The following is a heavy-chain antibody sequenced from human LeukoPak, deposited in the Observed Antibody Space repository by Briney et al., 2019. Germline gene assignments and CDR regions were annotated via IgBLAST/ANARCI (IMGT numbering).Heavy chain of an antibody. J-gene: IGHJ4*02. D-gene: IGHD4-17*01. V-gene: IGHV4-34*01. CDR1: GGSFSGYY. CDR3: ARGRPMTTVTPFDY. CDR2: INHSGST. Sequence: SETLSLTCAVYGGSFSGYYWSWIRQPPGKGLEWIGEINHSGSTNYHPSLKSRVTMSVDTSKDQFSLKLSSVTAADTAVYYCARGRPMTTVTPFDYWGQGTLVTVSS.